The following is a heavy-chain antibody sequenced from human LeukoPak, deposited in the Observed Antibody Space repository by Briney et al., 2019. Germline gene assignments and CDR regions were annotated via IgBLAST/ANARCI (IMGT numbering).Heavy chain of an antibody. CDR3: AKDLEGHINGLDV. J-gene: IGHJ6*02. V-gene: IGHV3-30*18. D-gene: IGHD2-21*01. Sequence: PGGSLRLSCAASGFTFSNYWMHWVRQAPGEGLEWVTVISYDGSHKYYADSVKGRFTISRDNSKNTLYLQMNSLRAEDTALYYCAKDLEGHINGLDVWGQGTTVTVSS. CDR1: GFTFSNYW. CDR2: ISYDGSHK.